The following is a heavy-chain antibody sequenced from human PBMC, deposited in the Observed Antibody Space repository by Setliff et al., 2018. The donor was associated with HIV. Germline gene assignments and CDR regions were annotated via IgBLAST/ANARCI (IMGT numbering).Heavy chain of an antibody. CDR1: GFTFNSYW. J-gene: IGHJ4*02. CDR2: VNNDGTDT. CDR3: TRHRGSFDY. D-gene: IGHD1-26*01. Sequence: PGGSLRLSCVASGFTFNSYWMYWVRQAPGKGLVCVSRVNNDGTDTIYATEYGASVKGRFIISRDDSKNMAYLQMNSLRTEDTAIYYCTRHRGSFDYWGLGTLVTVSS. V-gene: IGHV3-74*01.